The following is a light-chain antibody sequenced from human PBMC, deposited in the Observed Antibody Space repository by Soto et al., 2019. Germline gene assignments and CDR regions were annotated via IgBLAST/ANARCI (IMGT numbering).Light chain of an antibody. CDR2: DVN. CDR3: CSYAGSFIWM. CDR1: NSDVGGYNL. J-gene: IGLJ3*02. V-gene: IGLV2-11*01. Sequence: QSALTQPRSVSGSPGQSVTISCAGTNSDVGGYNLVSWYQQHPAKAPKLIIYDVNKRPSGVPDRFSGSKSGNTASLTISGLQSEDEADYYCCSYAGSFIWMFGGGTQLTVL.